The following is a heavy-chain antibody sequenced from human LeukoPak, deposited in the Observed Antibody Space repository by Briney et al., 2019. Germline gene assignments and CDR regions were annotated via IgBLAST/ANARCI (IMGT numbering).Heavy chain of an antibody. Sequence: ASVKVSCKVSGYTLTELSMHWVRQAPGKGLEWMGGFDLEDGETIYAQKFQGRVTMTEDTSTDTAYMELSSLRSEDTAVYYCATGKYWNYISFDYWGQGTLVTVSS. CDR1: GYTLTELS. V-gene: IGHV1-24*01. J-gene: IGHJ4*02. CDR3: ATGKYWNYISFDY. CDR2: FDLEDGET. D-gene: IGHD1-7*01.